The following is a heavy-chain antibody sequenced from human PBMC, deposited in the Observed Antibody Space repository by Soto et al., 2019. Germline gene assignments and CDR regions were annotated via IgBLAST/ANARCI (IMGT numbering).Heavy chain of an antibody. D-gene: IGHD2-8*02. CDR3: VRAVGGVSHLDH. CDR2: VHRYGGGP. J-gene: IGHJ4*02. Sequence: GSLRLSCAASGFIFSDYWIHWVRQAPGKGLVWVARVHRYGGGPKYAASVKGRFKISRDNSDNKVFLQMNDLTSEDTAVYFCVRAVGGVSHLDHWGLGTLVTVSS. CDR1: GFIFSDYW. V-gene: IGHV3-74*01.